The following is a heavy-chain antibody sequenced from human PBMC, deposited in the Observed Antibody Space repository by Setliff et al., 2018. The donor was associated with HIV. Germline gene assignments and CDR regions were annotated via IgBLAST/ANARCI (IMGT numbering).Heavy chain of an antibody. CDR2: ISGDGTTR. J-gene: IGHJ4*02. CDR3: ARSDWYHGSGSHDY. Sequence: PGGSLRLSCAASGFTFSSYWMHWVRQAPGKGLMWVSRISGDGTTRRYADSVQGRFTISRDNAKNSLYLQMNSLRVEDTALYYCARSDWYHGSGSHDYWGQGTLVTVSS. CDR1: GFTFSSYW. V-gene: IGHV3-74*01. D-gene: IGHD3-10*01.